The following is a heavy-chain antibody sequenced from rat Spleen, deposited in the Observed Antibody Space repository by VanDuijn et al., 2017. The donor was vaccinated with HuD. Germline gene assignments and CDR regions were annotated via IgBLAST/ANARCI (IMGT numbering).Heavy chain of an antibody. D-gene: IGHD1-2*01. CDR3: AKNIYYSSYIYYFDY. J-gene: IGHJ2*01. CDR1: GFTFSSFP. Sequence: EVQLVESGGGLVQPGRSLKLSCAASGFTFSSFPMAWVRQAPKKGLEWFASISSGGGGNYYLDSVKGRFTISSDNAESTLYLQMDSLRSEDTATYYCAKNIYYSSYIYYFDYWGQGVMVTVSS. CDR2: ISSGGGGN. V-gene: IGHV5-25*01.